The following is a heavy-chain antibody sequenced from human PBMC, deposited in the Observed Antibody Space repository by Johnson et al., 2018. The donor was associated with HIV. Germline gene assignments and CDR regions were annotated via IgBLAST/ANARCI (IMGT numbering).Heavy chain of an antibody. D-gene: IGHD6-19*01. CDR1: GFTFRSYS. CDR2: ISYGESKE. CDR3: ARGLAVAGAGNAFDL. V-gene: IGHV3-30-3*01. Sequence: QVQLVESGGGVVQPGRSLRLSCAASGFTFRSYSMHWVRQAPGKGLEWVAVISYGESKEYYADSVKGRFTISRDNSKNTLYLQMNSLTAEDTAVYYCARGLAVAGAGNAFDLWGQGTMVTVSS. J-gene: IGHJ3*01.